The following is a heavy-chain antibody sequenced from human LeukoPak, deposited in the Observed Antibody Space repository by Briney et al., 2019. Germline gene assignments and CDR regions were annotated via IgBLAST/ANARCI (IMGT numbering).Heavy chain of an antibody. V-gene: IGHV3-23*01. CDR2: ISNDGGGI. J-gene: IGHJ5*02. Sequence: GGSLRLSCAASGFIFNNYGLIWVRQAPGKGLQWVSAISNDGGGITYADFVKGRFTISRDNSKNTLFLQMNSLRAEDTALYYCAKGGSGYFLDLWGQGALVTVSS. CDR3: AKGGSGYFLDL. CDR1: GFIFNNYG. D-gene: IGHD5-12*01.